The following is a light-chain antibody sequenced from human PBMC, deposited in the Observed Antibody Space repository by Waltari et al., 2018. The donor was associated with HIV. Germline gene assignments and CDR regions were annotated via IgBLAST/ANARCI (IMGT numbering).Light chain of an antibody. CDR2: KDS. CDR3: QSADSSGSSWV. J-gene: IGLJ3*02. Sequence: SYELTQPPSVSVSPGQTARITCSGASLPKQYVYWYQQRPGRAPVLVLYKDSERPSAIPGRCSGSRSGTTVTLTISGVQADDEADYYCQSADSSGSSWVFGGGTKLTV. V-gene: IGLV3-25*03. CDR1: SLPKQY.